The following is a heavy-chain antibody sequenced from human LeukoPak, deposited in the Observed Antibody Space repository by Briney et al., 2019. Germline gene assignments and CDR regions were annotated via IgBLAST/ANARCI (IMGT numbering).Heavy chain of an antibody. Sequence: SETLSLTCTVSDGSISHYYWSWIRQPPGKGLEWIGYIYYSGSTNYNPSLKRRVTISLDTSKKQFSLKLNSVTAADTAVYYCARGEMATTDCWGQGTLVTVSS. J-gene: IGHJ4*02. V-gene: IGHV4-59*08. CDR3: ARGEMATTDC. CDR1: DGSISHYY. D-gene: IGHD5-24*01. CDR2: IYYSGST.